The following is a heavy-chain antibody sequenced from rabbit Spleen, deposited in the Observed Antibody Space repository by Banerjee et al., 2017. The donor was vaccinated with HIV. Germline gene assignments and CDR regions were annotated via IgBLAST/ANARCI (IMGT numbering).Heavy chain of an antibody. CDR3: ARGAGML. CDR1: GFDFSSTYY. Sequence: QSLEESGGDLVKPGASLTLTCMASGFDFSSTYYMCWVRQAPGKGPEWIACIFSGAGATVYANWAKGRFTISKTSSTTVTLQMTSLTAADTATYFCARGAGMLWGPGTLVTVS. J-gene: IGHJ4*01. CDR2: IFSGAGAT. V-gene: IGHV1S40*01.